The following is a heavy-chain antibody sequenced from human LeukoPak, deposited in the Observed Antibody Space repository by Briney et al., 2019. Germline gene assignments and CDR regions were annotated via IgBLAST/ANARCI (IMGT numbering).Heavy chain of an antibody. CDR1: GGSISNYY. V-gene: IGHV4-59*01. CDR3: AREGGYSYGFDY. D-gene: IGHD5-18*01. Sequence: SETLSLTCTVSGGSISNYYWSWIRQPPGKGLEWIGYIYYSGTTNYNPSLRSRVTISVDTSKNQLSLKLSSVTAADTAVYYCAREGGYSYGFDYWGQGTLVTVSS. J-gene: IGHJ4*02. CDR2: IYYSGTT.